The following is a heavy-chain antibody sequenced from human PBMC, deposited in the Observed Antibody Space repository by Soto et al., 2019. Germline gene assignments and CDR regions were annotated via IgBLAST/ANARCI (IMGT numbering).Heavy chain of an antibody. CDR2: IIPISDTT. Sequence: QVQLVQSGAEVKKPGSSVKVSCKASGGTFSSYAISWVRQAPGRGLEWMGGIIPISDTTNYAQKFQGRVTITADESTSTAYMELSSLRSEDTAVYYCARSQGSSTSLEIYYYFYYGMDVWCQGTTVTVSS. J-gene: IGHJ6*02. V-gene: IGHV1-69*01. CDR3: ARSQGSSTSLEIYYYFYYGMDV. D-gene: IGHD2-2*01. CDR1: GGTFSSYA.